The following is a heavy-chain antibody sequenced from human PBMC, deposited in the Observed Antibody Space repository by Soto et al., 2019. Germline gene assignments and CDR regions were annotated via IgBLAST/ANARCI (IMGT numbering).Heavy chain of an antibody. CDR1: GYTFTSYG. J-gene: IGHJ4*02. V-gene: IGHV1-18*01. CDR3: ARDNPPNGHSSGWYWGTFDY. D-gene: IGHD6-19*01. CDR2: ISAYNGNT. Sequence: ASVKVSCKASGYTFTSYGISWVRQAPGQGLEWMGWISAYNGNTNYAQKLQGRVTMTTDTSTSTAYMELRSLRSDDTAVYYCARDNPPNGHSSGWYWGTFDYWGQGTLVTVSS.